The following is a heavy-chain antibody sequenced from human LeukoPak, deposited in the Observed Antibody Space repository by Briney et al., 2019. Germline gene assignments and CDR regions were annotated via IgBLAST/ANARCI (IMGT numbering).Heavy chain of an antibody. CDR3: AKVLRSYGDYAY. D-gene: IGHD4-17*01. Sequence: GGSLRLSCAASGFTFSSYAMNWVRQAPGKGLEWVSAISDGGGSSYSADSVKGRFTISRDNSKNTLYLQMNSLRAEDTAVYYCAKVLRSYGDYAYWGQGTLVTVSS. CDR1: GFTFSSYA. CDR2: ISDGGGSS. V-gene: IGHV3-23*01. J-gene: IGHJ4*02.